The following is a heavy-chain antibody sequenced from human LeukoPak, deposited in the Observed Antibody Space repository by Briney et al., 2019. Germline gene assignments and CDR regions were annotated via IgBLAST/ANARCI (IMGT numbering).Heavy chain of an antibody. CDR2: IYYSGST. V-gene: IGHV4-30-4*01. J-gene: IGHJ3*02. D-gene: IGHD5-24*01. Sequence: PPETLSLTCTVSGGSISSGDYYWSWIRQPPGKGLEWIGYIYYSGSTYYNPSLKSRVTISVDTSKDQFSLKLSSVTAADTAVYYCAREGERYDAFDIWGQGTMVTVSS. CDR3: AREGERYDAFDI. CDR1: GGSISSGDYY.